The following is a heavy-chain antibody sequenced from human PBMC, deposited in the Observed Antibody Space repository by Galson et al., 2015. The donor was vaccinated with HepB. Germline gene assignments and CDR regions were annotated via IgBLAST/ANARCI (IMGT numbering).Heavy chain of an antibody. CDR1: GFTLSSFT. J-gene: IGHJ5*02. D-gene: IGHD2-2*03. CDR3: ARDGSGFADWFDP. Sequence: SLRLSCAASGFTLSSFTLNWVRQTPDKGLEWVSSISGGGTYIHYADSVKGRFTISRDNANNSLFLQMNDLRAEDTAVYYCARDGSGFADWFDPWGQGTLVTVSS. V-gene: IGHV3-21*01. CDR2: ISGGGTYI.